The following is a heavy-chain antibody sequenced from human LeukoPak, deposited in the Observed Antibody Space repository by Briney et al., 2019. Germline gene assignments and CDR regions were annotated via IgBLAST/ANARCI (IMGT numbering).Heavy chain of an antibody. CDR1: GFIFSNYA. J-gene: IGHJ4*02. V-gene: IGHV3-23*01. D-gene: IGHD3-10*01. CDR3: AGVVPDSGSYY. CDR2: IVGSGANT. Sequence: PGGSLRLSCAASGFIFSNYAMSWARQAPGKGLEWVSAIVGSGANTYYADSVKGRFTISRDNPRNTLYLQMNSLRAEDTAVYYCAGVVPDSGSYYWGQGTLVTVSS.